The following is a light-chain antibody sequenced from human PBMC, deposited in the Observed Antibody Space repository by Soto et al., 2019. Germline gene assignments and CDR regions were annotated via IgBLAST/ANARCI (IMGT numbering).Light chain of an antibody. CDR1: SNDVGGYDY. V-gene: IGLV2-14*01. J-gene: IGLJ3*02. Sequence: QSVLTQPASVSGSPGQSITISCTGTSNDVGGYDYVSWYQQHPGKAPKLEIYEVTNRPSGVSNRFSGSKSGNTAALTISGLQAEDEADYYCSSYTSDNTVVFGGGTKLTDL. CDR3: SSYTSDNTVV. CDR2: EVT.